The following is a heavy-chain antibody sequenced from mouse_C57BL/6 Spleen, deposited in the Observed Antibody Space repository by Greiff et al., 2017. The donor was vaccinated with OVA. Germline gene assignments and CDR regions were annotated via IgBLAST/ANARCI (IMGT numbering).Heavy chain of an antibody. V-gene: IGHV1-39*01. D-gene: IGHD4-1*02. CDR3: ARNVQLGRGYYFDY. Sequence: VQLKESGPELVKPGASVKISCKASGYSFTDYNMNWVKQSNGKSLEWIGVINPNYGTTSYNQKFKGKATLTVDQSSSTAYMQLNSLTSEDSAVYYCARNVQLGRGYYFDYWGQGTTLTVSS. J-gene: IGHJ2*01. CDR2: INPNYGTT. CDR1: GYSFTDYN.